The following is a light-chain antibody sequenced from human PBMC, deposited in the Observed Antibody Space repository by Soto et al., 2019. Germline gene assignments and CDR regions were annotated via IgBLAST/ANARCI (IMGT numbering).Light chain of an antibody. CDR1: QSISSW. CDR2: DAS. V-gene: IGKV1-5*01. CDR3: QQSYSTPR. J-gene: IGKJ3*01. Sequence: DIQMTQSPSTLSASVGDRVTITCRASQSISSWLAWYQQKPGKAPKLLIYDASSLESGVPSRFSGSGSGTEFTLTISSLQPEDFATYYCQQSYSTPRFGPGTKVDIK.